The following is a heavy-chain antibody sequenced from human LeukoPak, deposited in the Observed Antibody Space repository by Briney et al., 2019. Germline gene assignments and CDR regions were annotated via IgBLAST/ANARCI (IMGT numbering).Heavy chain of an antibody. Sequence: SETLSLTCTVSGGSISSYYWSWIRQPPGKGLEWIGYIYYSGSTNYNPSLKRRVTISVDTSKNQFSLKLSSVTAADTAVYYCASYLGPMIVVVIDDYFDYWGQGTLVTVSS. CDR2: IYYSGST. CDR3: ASYLGPMIVVVIDDYFDY. J-gene: IGHJ4*02. V-gene: IGHV4-59*08. CDR1: GGSISSYY. D-gene: IGHD3-22*01.